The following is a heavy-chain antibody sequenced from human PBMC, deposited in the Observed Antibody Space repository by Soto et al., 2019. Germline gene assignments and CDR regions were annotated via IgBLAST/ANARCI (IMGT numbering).Heavy chain of an antibody. V-gene: IGHV4-59*01. D-gene: IGHD2-21*02. CDR3: ARAFFGGDCYHDAFDI. CDR1: GGSISSYY. Sequence: SETLSLTCTVSGGSISSYYWSWIRQPPGKGLEWIGYIYYSGSTNYNPSLKSRVTISVDTSKNQFSLKLSSVTAADTAVYYCARAFFGGDCYHDAFDILGQGTMVTGSS. J-gene: IGHJ3*02. CDR2: IYYSGST.